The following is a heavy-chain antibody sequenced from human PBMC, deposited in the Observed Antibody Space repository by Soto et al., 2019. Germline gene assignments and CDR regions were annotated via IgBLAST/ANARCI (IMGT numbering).Heavy chain of an antibody. Sequence: QITLKESGLTLVKPTQTLTLTCTFSGFSLTTNGVGVGWIRQPPGKALEWLAIVYWDDDKRYSPALNSRLTIAKDSSKNQVVLTMTNMDPVDTATYFCAYRRVARRHLYFQYWGQGSLVTVSS. J-gene: IGHJ1*01. CDR3: AYRRVARRHLYFQY. CDR2: VYWDDDK. D-gene: IGHD6-6*01. CDR1: GFSLTTNGVG. V-gene: IGHV2-5*02.